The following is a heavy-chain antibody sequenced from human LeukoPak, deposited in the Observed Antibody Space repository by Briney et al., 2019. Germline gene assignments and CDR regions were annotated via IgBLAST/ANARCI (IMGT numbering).Heavy chain of an antibody. CDR2: INHSGST. V-gene: IGHV4-34*01. Sequence: TSETLSLTCAVYGGSFSGYYWSWIRQPPGKGLEWIGEINHSGSTNYNPSLKSRVTISVDTSKNQFSLKLSSVTAADTAVYYCAGAIWWIQLWLPQYYFDYWGQGTLVTVSS. J-gene: IGHJ4*02. D-gene: IGHD5-18*01. CDR3: AGAIWWIQLWLPQYYFDY. CDR1: GGSFSGYY.